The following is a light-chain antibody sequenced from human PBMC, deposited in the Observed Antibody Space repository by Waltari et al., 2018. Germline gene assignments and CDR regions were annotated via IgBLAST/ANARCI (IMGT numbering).Light chain of an antibody. Sequence: VIWMTQSPSLLSASTGDRVTISCRMSQVISSYLAWYQQTPGKAPELLIYAASTLQSGVPSRFSGSGSGTDFTLTISCLQSEDFATYYCQQYYSFPYTFGQGTKLEIK. V-gene: IGKV1D-8*01. CDR3: QQYYSFPYT. CDR1: QVISSY. J-gene: IGKJ2*01. CDR2: AAS.